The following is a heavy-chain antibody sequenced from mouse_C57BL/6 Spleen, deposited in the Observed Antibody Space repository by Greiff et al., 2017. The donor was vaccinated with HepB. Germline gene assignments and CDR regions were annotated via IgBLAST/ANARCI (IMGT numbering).Heavy chain of an antibody. V-gene: IGHV5-4*01. J-gene: IGHJ2*01. D-gene: IGHD2-2*01. CDR3: ARDGYGFDD. CDR2: ISDGGSYT. Sequence: EVQLVESGGGLVKPGGSLKLSCAASGFTFSSYAMSWVRQTPEKRLEWVATISDGGSYTYYPDNVKGRFTISRDNAKNNLYLQMSHLKSEDTAMYYCARDGYGFDDWGKGTTLTVSS. CDR1: GFTFSSYA.